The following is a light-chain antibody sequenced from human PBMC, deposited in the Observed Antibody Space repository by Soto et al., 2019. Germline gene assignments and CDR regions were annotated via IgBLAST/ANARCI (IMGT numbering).Light chain of an antibody. Sequence: QLVLTQPPSVSATPGQGVTISCSGGSSNIGSNSVNWYQQVPGMAPKLLIYNNNQRPSGVPDRFSGSKSGTSASLAISGLQSEDEADFYCAAWDTSLKVVFGGGTKLTVL. CDR1: SSNIGSNS. V-gene: IGLV1-44*01. CDR2: NNN. J-gene: IGLJ3*02. CDR3: AAWDTSLKVV.